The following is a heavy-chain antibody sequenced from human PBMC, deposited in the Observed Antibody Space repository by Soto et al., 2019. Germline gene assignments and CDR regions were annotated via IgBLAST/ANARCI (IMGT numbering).Heavy chain of an antibody. D-gene: IGHD3-3*01. V-gene: IGHV3-23*01. J-gene: IGHJ3*02. Sequence: GGSLRLSCAASGFTFSSYAMSWVRQAPGKGLEWVSAISGSGGSTYYADSVKGRFTISRDNSKNTLYLQMNSLRAEDTAVYYCATLILNYDFWSGYFTHFDAFDIWGQGTMVTVSS. CDR2: ISGSGGST. CDR3: ATLILNYDFWSGYFTHFDAFDI. CDR1: GFTFSSYA.